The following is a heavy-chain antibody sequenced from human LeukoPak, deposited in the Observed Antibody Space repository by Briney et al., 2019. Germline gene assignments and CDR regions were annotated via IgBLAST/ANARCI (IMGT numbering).Heavy chain of an antibody. V-gene: IGHV3-23*01. CDR3: ATGGSGRCYSWIDY. CDR2: ICGSNNSS. Sequence: GGSLRLSCAASGFTFSSYAMSWVRQAPGKGLEWVSSICGSNNSSYYADSVKGRFTVSRDNSKNTLYLQMSSLRAEDTAVYHCATGGSGRCYSWIDYWGQGSLVTVSS. D-gene: IGHD2-15*01. J-gene: IGHJ4*02. CDR1: GFTFSSYA.